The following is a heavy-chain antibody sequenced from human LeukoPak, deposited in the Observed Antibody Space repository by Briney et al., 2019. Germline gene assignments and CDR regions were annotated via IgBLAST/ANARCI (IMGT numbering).Heavy chain of an antibody. V-gene: IGHV3-20*04. CDR2: INWNGGST. D-gene: IGHD6-6*01. CDR3: ARGRYSSSSGGDYFDY. J-gene: IGHJ4*02. Sequence: GGSLRLSCAASGFTFDDYGMSWVRQAPGKGLEWVPGINWNGGSTGYADSVKGRFTISRDNAKNSLYLQMNSLRAEDTALYYCARGRYSSSSGGDYFDYWGQGTLVTVSS. CDR1: GFTFDDYG.